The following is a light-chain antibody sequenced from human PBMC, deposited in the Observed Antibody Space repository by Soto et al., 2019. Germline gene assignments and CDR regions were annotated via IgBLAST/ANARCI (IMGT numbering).Light chain of an antibody. J-gene: IGKJ4*01. V-gene: IGKV3-15*01. CDR3: QQYNNWPPLT. CDR2: AAS. Sequence: EIVMTQSPATLSVSPGEGATLSCRASQSVSSNLAWYQQKPGQAPRLLIYAASNRATGIPARFRGSGSGTEFTLTITILQSEDFAVYYCQQYNNWPPLTFGGGTKGDIK. CDR1: QSVSSN.